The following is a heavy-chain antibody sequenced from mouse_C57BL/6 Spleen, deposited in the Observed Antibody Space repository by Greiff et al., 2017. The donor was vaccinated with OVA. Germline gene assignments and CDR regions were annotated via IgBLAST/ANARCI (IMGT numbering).Heavy chain of an antibody. CDR1: GYTFTSYW. CDR2: IDPSDSYT. CDR3: ARMTASTVVARDYFDY. V-gene: IGHV1-50*01. D-gene: IGHD1-1*01. Sequence: QVQLQQSGAELVKPGASVKLSCKASGYTFTSYWMQWVKQRPGQGLEWIGEIDPSDSYTNYNQKFKGKATLTVDTSSSTAYMQLSSLTSEDSAVYYCARMTASTVVARDYFDYWGQGTTLTVSS. J-gene: IGHJ2*01.